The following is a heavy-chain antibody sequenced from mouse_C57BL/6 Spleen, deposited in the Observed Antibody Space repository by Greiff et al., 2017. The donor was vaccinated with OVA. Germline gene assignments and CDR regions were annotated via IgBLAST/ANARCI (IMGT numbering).Heavy chain of an antibody. D-gene: IGHD2-4*01. V-gene: IGHV5-6*01. CDR2: ISRGGSYT. J-gene: IGHJ4*01. CDR3: TRHHDYADEGY. Sequence: EVMLVESGADLVRPGASLKLSCAASGFTFSSYCMSWVRQSPDQRLEWVATISRGGSYTYYPASLQGRSTIPRDTSTNTLYLQISSLKSEDTAMYYCTRHHDYADEGYWGQGTSVTVSS. CDR1: GFTFSSYC.